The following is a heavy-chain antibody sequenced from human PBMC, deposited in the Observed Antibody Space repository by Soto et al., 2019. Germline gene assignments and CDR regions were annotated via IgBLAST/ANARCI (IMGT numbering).Heavy chain of an antibody. CDR2: IKSKTDGGTT. CDR3: TTGGDSSSSAGGRGYYFDY. D-gene: IGHD6-6*01. Sequence: GGSLRLSCAASGFTFSNAWMSWVRQAPGKGLEWVGRIKSKTDGGTTDYAAPVKGRFTISRDDSKNTLYLQMNSLKTEDTAVYYCTTGGDSSSSAGGRGYYFDYWGQGTLVTVSS. V-gene: IGHV3-15*01. J-gene: IGHJ4*02. CDR1: GFTFSNAW.